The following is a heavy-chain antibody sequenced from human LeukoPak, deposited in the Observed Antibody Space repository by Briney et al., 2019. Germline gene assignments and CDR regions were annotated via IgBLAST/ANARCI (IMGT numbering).Heavy chain of an antibody. J-gene: IGHJ4*02. D-gene: IGHD6-19*01. CDR1: GFTFSTYD. CDR2: IRNDGNNK. Sequence: GGSLRLSCAASGFTFSTYDMYWVRQAPGKGLEWVAFIRNDGNNKYYADSVKGRFTISREISKNTVYLQMNSLRAEDTAVYYCAKDRGFSGWNGLDYWGQGTLVTVSS. CDR3: AKDRGFSGWNGLDY. V-gene: IGHV3-30*02.